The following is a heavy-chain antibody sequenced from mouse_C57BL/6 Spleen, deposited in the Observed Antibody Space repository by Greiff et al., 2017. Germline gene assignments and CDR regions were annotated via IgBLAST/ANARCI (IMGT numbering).Heavy chain of an antibody. D-gene: IGHD1-1*01. Sequence: QVQLQQPGAELVRPGSSVKLSCKASGYTFTSYWMHWVKQRPIQGLEWIGNIDPSDSETHYNQKFKDKATLTVDKSSSTAYMQLSSLTSEDSAVYYCALYYGSSSFAYGGQGTLVTVSA. V-gene: IGHV1-52*01. CDR2: IDPSDSET. CDR1: GYTFTSYW. CDR3: ALYYGSSSFAY. J-gene: IGHJ3*01.